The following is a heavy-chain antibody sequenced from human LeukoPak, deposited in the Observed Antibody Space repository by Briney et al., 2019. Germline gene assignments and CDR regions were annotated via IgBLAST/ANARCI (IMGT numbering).Heavy chain of an antibody. J-gene: IGHJ4*02. Sequence: ASVKVSCKASGGTFSSYAISWVRQAPGQGLEWMGRIIPILGIANYAQKFQGRVTITTDESTSTAYMELSSLRSEDTAVYYCARGPDLDYSNAYFDYWGQGTLVTVSS. D-gene: IGHD4-11*01. CDR3: ARGPDLDYSNAYFDY. CDR1: GGTFSSYA. CDR2: IIPILGIA. V-gene: IGHV1-69*04.